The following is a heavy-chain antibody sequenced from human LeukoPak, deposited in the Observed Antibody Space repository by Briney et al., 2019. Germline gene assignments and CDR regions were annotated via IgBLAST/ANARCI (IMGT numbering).Heavy chain of an antibody. CDR1: GGSFSWYY. CDR3: SRGRDQSKTGDS. CDR2: IHPSGST. Sequence: SETLSLTCTIYGGSFSWYYWSWIRQPPGKGLEWIGEIHPSGSTNFNPSLKSRVSISVDTSKNQFSLILTSVTAADTGVYCCSRGRDQSKTGDSWGQGTVVTVSS. D-gene: IGHD2-2*01. J-gene: IGHJ4*02. V-gene: IGHV4-34*01.